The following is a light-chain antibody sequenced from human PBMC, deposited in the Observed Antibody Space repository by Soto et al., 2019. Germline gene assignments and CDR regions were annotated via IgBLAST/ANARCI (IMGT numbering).Light chain of an antibody. J-gene: IGLJ3*02. V-gene: IGLV4-69*01. CDR2: VKSDGSH. CDR3: QTWGTGIRGV. CDR1: SGHSSNA. Sequence: QLVLTQSPSASASLGASVKLTCSLSSGHSSNAIAWHQQRPQKGPRYLMKVKSDGSHTKGDGIPDRFSGSSSGTERHLIISSLRSEDEADYYCQTWGTGIRGVFGGGIKLTVL.